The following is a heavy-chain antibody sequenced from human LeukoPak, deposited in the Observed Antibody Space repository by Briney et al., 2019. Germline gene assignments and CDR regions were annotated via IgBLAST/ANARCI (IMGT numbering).Heavy chain of an antibody. J-gene: IGHJ4*02. D-gene: IGHD6-19*01. CDR3: AKKVGSGWYSYYFDY. Sequence: EAGGSLRLSCAASGFTFSSYAMSWVRQAPGKGLEWVSAISGSGGSTYYADSVKGRFTISRDNSKNTLYLQMNSLRAEDTAVYYCAKKVGSGWYSYYFDYWGQGTLVTVSS. CDR2: ISGSGGST. V-gene: IGHV3-23*01. CDR1: GFTFSSYA.